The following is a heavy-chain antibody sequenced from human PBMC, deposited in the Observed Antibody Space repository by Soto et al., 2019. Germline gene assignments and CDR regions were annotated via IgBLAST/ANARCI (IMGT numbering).Heavy chain of an antibody. D-gene: IGHD3-22*01. V-gene: IGHV3-15*01. J-gene: IGHJ4*02. Sequence: GGSLRLSCAASGFTFSNAWMSWVRQAPGKGLEWVGRIKSKTDGGTTDYAAPVKGRFTISRDDSKNTLYLQMNSLKTEDTAVYYCTTDDYYDSSGYYPVFSYWGQGTLVTVSS. CDR3: TTDDYYDSSGYYPVFSY. CDR1: GFTFSNAW. CDR2: IKSKTDGGTT.